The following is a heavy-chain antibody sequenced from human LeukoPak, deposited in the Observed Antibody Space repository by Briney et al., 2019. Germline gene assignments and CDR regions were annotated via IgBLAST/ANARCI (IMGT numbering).Heavy chain of an antibody. Sequence: GGSLRLSCAASGFSFSSYWMHRVRQAPGKGLVWVSRINSDGSSTSYADPVKGRFTISRDNAKNTLYLQMNSLRAEDTAVYYCARADYGDYYAFDIWGQGTMVTVSS. D-gene: IGHD4-17*01. CDR3: ARADYGDYYAFDI. CDR2: INSDGSST. CDR1: GFSFSSYW. J-gene: IGHJ3*02. V-gene: IGHV3-74*01.